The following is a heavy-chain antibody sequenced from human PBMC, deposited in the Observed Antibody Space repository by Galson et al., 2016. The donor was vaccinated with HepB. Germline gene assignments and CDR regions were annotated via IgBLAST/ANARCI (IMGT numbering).Heavy chain of an antibody. CDR1: GGTFSSYT. D-gene: IGHD3-16*01. CDR2: IIPIFGIV. J-gene: IGHJ5*02. CDR3: ARDSREKLPFVGGGIDP. Sequence: SVKVSCKASGGTFSSYTISWVRQAPGQGLEWMGRIIPIFGIVKYAQKFQGRVTITADKSTSTAYMELSSLRSEDTAVYYCARDSREKLPFVGGGIDPWGQGTLVTVSS. V-gene: IGHV1-69*04.